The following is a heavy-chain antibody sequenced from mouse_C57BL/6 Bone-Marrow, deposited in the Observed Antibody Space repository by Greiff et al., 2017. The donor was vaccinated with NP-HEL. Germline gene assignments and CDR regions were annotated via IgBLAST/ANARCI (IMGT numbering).Heavy chain of an antibody. D-gene: IGHD4-1*01. V-gene: IGHV14-3*01. CDR3: ARSNWDEGWYVHV. CDR2: IDPANGNT. CDR1: GFNIKNTY. J-gene: IGHJ1*03. Sequence: VQLKQSVAELVRPGASVKLSCTASGFNIKNTYMHWVKQRPEQGLEWIGRIDPANGNTKYAPKFQGKATITADTSSNTAYLQLSSLTSEDIAIYYCARSNWDEGWYVHVWGTGTTVTVSS.